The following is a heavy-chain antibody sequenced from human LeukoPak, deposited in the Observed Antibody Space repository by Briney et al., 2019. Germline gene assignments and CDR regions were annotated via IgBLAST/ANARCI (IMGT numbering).Heavy chain of an antibody. V-gene: IGHV4-39*07. D-gene: IGHD5-18*01. Sequence: SETLSLACTVSGGSISSSSYYWGWIRQPPGKGLEWIGCIYYSGSTYYNPSLKSRVTISVDTSKNQFSLKLSSVTAADTAVYYCARDLLGLQPLGAFDIWGQGTMVTVSS. CDR2: IYYSGST. CDR1: GGSISSSSYY. CDR3: ARDLLGLQPLGAFDI. J-gene: IGHJ3*02.